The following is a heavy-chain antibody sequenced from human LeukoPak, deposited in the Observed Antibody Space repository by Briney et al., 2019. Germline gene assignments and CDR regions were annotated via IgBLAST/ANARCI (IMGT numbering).Heavy chain of an antibody. CDR3: ARGGGRYCSSTSCYYYCMDV. CDR2: IIPIFGTA. V-gene: IGHV1-69*01. Sequence: SVKLSCKASGGTFSSYAISWVRQAPGQGLEWMGGIIPIFGTANYAQKFQGRVTITADESTSTAYMELSSLRSEDTAVYYCARGGGRYCSSTSCYYYCMDVWGKGTTVTVSS. CDR1: GGTFSSYA. J-gene: IGHJ6*04. D-gene: IGHD2-2*01.